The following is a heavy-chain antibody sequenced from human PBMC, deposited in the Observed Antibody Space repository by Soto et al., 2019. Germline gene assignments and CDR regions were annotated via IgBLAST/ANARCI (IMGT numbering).Heavy chain of an antibody. Sequence: GGSLRHSCAASGFTFGDYAMSWVRQAQGEGLEWVSGISGNGGSTYYADSVKGRFTISRDNSRNTLYLQMNRLRAEDTAAYYCAKRFFSDSTTFSPLFDYWGQGTLVT. J-gene: IGHJ4*02. V-gene: IGHV3-23*01. CDR3: AKRFFSDSTTFSPLFDY. CDR1: GFTFGDYA. D-gene: IGHD3-22*01. CDR2: ISGNGGST.